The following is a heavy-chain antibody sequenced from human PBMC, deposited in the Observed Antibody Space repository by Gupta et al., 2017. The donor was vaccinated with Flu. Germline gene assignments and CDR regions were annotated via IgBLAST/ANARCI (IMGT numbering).Heavy chain of an antibody. J-gene: IGHJ6*02. V-gene: IGHV3-21*01. Sequence: NWVRQAPGKGLEWVSSISSSSSYIYYADSVKGRFTISRDNAKNSLYLQINSLRAEDTAVYYCARGGHIYYDSSGTRYAMDVWGQGTTVTVS. CDR2: ISSSSSYI. CDR3: ARGGHIYYDSSGTRYAMDV. D-gene: IGHD3-22*01.